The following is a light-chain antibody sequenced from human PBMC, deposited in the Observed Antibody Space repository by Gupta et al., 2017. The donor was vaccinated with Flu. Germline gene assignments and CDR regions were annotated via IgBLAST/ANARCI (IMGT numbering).Light chain of an antibody. V-gene: IGKV2-30*01. Sequence: ISCMSSQSLVYTDGSTVLHWFQQRPGQSPRRLIYLVSHRDSGVPDRFSGSGSGTDFTLKISRVEAEDVGIYFFMQGAHWPWAFGQGTKVEIK. CDR3: MQGAHWPWA. CDR2: LVS. CDR1: QSLVYTDGSTV. J-gene: IGKJ1*01.